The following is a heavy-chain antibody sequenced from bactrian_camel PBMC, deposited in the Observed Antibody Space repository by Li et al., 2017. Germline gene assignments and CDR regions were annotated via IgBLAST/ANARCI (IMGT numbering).Heavy chain of an antibody. J-gene: IGHJ4*01. CDR2: IKPGGDRT. V-gene: IGHV3S40*01. CDR1: GFTFSTSD. D-gene: IGHD6*01. Sequence: VQLVESGGGLVQPGGSLRLSCAASGFTFSTSDMMWVRQAPGKGLEWVSTIKPGGDRTYSADSVKGRFTISRDNAKDELYLQMNSLQSADTGLYYCATEFGTAVAENWGRGTQVTVS. CDR3: ATEFGTAVAEN.